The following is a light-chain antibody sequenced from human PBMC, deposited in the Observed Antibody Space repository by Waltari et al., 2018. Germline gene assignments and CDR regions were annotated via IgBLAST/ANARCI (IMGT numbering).Light chain of an antibody. V-gene: IGKV1-5*03. J-gene: IGKJ4*01. Sequence: DIQMTQSPSTLSASVGDRVIFSCRASQSISKWLAWYQQKPGKAPKLLIYKASTLEGGVPSRVSGSGSGTELTLTISSLQPEDFATYYCQQYNSYSLLSFGGGTKVEIK. CDR1: QSISKW. CDR2: KAS. CDR3: QQYNSYSLLS.